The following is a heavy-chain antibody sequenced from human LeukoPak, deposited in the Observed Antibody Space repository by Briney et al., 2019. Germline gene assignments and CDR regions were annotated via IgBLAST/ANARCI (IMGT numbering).Heavy chain of an antibody. D-gene: IGHD3-3*01. Sequence: SVKVSCKASGGTFSSYAISWVRQAPGQGLERMGRIIPILGIANYAQKFQGRVTITADKSTSTAYMELSSLRSEDTAVYYCARPYGGIVRFLERLLRGNYGMDVWGQGTTVTVSS. CDR2: IIPILGIA. CDR1: GGTFSSYA. J-gene: IGHJ6*02. CDR3: ARPYGGIVRFLERLLRGNYGMDV. V-gene: IGHV1-69*04.